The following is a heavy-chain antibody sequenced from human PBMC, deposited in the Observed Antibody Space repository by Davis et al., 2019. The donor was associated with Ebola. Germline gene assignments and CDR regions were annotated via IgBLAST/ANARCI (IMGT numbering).Heavy chain of an antibody. CDR1: GFTFSSDA. J-gene: IGHJ6*02. V-gene: IGHV3-23*01. CDR3: AREKRYSSSSPLAYYYYYGMDV. CDR2: SSGSCCST. Sequence: GGSLRLSCAASGFTFSSDAMSWVRQAPGKGLEWVSASSGSCCSTYYADSVKGRFTITRDNSKNTLYLQMNSLRAEDTAVYYCAREKRYSSSSPLAYYYYYGMDVWGQGTTVTVSS. D-gene: IGHD6-6*01.